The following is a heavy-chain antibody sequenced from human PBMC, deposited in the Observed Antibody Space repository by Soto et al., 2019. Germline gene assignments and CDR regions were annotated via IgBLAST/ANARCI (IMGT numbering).Heavy chain of an antibody. CDR1: GGSISSSNW. D-gene: IGHD3-3*01. J-gene: IGHJ5*02. CDR3: ARDSGDFWSGKGPFDP. Sequence: QVQLQESGPGLVKPSGTLSLTCAVSGGSISSSNWWSWVRQPPGKGLGWIGEIYHSGSTNYNPSLKSRVTIAVDKSKNRSCLKLSSVTAADTAVYYCARDSGDFWSGKGPFDPWGQGTLVTVSS. CDR2: IYHSGST. V-gene: IGHV4-4*02.